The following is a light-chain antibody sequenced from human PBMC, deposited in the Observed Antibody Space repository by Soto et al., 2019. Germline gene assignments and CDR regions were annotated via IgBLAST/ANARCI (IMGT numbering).Light chain of an antibody. J-gene: IGKJ5*01. CDR3: QQYNSYPLT. CDR2: DAS. V-gene: IGKV1-5*01. CDR1: QSISSW. Sequence: IQMTQSPSTLSASVGDRVTITCRASQSISSWLAWYQQKPGKAPKLLIYDASNLESGVPSRFSGSGSGTEFTLTISSLQPDDFATYYCQQYNSYPLTFGQGTRREIK.